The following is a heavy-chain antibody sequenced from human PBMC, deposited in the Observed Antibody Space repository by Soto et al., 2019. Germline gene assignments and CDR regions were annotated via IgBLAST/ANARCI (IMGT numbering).Heavy chain of an antibody. CDR1: SYSLKTHG. Sequence: GAALQISCEGFSYSLKTHGINRVRKMPGKGLEWMGRIDTSQSYFKYNPSFKGNLPISADKSNRKAYLQWNSLDDSDTAIYYCAVFRRSWF. V-gene: IGHV5-10-1*01. CDR2: IDTSQSYF. J-gene: IGHJ5*01. CDR3: AVFRRSWF. D-gene: IGHD3-16*01.